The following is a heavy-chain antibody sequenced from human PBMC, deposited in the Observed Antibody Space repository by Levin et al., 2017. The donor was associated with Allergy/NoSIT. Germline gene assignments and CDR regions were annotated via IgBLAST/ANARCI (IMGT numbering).Heavy chain of an antibody. D-gene: IGHD3-10*01. CDR1: GGSISSGGYS. J-gene: IGHJ5*02. V-gene: IGHV4-30-2*01. CDR2: IYHSGST. CDR3: ARSMVRGVIIRNGWFDT. Sequence: PSETLSLTCAVSGGSISSGGYSWSWIRQPPGKGLEWIGYIYHSGSTYYNPSLKSRVTISVDRSKNQFSLKLSSVTAADTAVYYCARSMVRGVIIRNGWFDTWGQGTLVTVSS.